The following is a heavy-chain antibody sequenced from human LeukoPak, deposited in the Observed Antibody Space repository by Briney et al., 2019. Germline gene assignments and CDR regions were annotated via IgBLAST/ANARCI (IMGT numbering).Heavy chain of an antibody. D-gene: IGHD3-10*01. CDR1: GFTFSSYG. CDR3: AKDLKMLWFGELLLTPYYGMDV. J-gene: IGHJ6*02. CDR2: ISYDGSNK. V-gene: IGHV3-30*18. Sequence: GGSLRLSCAASGFTFSSYGMHWVRQAPGKGLEWVAVISYDGSNKYYADSVKGRFTISRDNSKNTLYLQMNSLRAEDTAVYYCAKDLKMLWFGELLLTPYYGMDVWGQGTTVTVSS.